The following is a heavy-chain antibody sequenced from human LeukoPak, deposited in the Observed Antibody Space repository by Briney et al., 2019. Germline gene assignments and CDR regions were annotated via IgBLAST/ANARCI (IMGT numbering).Heavy chain of an antibody. Sequence: ESGPTLVNPTETLTLTCTVSGFSLSNARMGVSWIRQPPGKALEWLAHIFSNDEKSYSTSLKSRLTISKDTSKSQVVITMTNMDPVDTATYYCARIGYDSSGYSPPYFDYWGQGTLVTVSS. V-gene: IGHV2-26*01. CDR2: IFSNDEK. D-gene: IGHD3-22*01. CDR1: GFSLSNARMG. J-gene: IGHJ4*02. CDR3: ARIGYDSSGYSPPYFDY.